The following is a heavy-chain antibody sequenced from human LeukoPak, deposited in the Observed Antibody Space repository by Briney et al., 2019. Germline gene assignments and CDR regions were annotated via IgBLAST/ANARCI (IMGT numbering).Heavy chain of an antibody. V-gene: IGHV3-74*01. CDR3: AREEAANPFDY. D-gene: IGHD2-15*01. CDR1: GFTFSNYW. Sequence: GGSLRLSCAASGFTFSNYWMHWVRQTPGKGLVWVSRIISDGSSTSYADSVKGRFTISRDNAKNSLYLQMSSLRAEDTAVYYCAREEAANPFDYWGQGTLVTVSS. J-gene: IGHJ4*02. CDR2: IISDGSST.